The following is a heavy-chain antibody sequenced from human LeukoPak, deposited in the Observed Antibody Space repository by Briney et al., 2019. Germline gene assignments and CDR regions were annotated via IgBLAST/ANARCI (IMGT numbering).Heavy chain of an antibody. CDR3: ARGSRDAFDI. V-gene: IGHV3-48*04. J-gene: IGHJ3*02. D-gene: IGHD2-2*01. CDR2: ISSSGSTI. Sequence: GGSLRLSCAASGFTFTVYWMNWVRQAPGKGLEWVSYISSSGSTIYYADSVKGRFTISRDNAKNSVYLQMNSLRAEDTAVYYCARGSRDAFDIWGQGTMATVPS. CDR1: GFTFTVYW.